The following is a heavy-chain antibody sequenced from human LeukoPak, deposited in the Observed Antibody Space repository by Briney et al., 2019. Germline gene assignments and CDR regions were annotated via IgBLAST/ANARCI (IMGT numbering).Heavy chain of an antibody. CDR1: GGSFSGYY. D-gene: IGHD4-11*01. CDR3: ARVNVYSEYAFDI. J-gene: IGHJ3*02. V-gene: IGHV4-34*01. CDR2: IYHSGST. Sequence: PSETLSLTCAVYGGSFSGYYWSWIRQPPGKGLEWIGYIYHSGSTYYNPSLKSRVTISVDRSKNQFSLKLNSVTAADTAVYYCARVNVYSEYAFDIWGQGTMVTVSS.